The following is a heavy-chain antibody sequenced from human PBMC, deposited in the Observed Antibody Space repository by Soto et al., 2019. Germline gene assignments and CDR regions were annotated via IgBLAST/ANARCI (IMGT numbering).Heavy chain of an antibody. CDR1: GYTFTSYY. Sequence: ASVKVSCKASGYTFTSYYMHWVRQAPGQRLEWMGWINAGNGNTKYSQKFQGRVTITRDTSASTAYMELSSLRSEDTAVYYCARVTTVTRRYYYYGMDVWGQGTTVTVSS. D-gene: IGHD4-17*01. CDR3: ARVTTVTRRYYYYGMDV. J-gene: IGHJ6*02. CDR2: INAGNGNT. V-gene: IGHV1-3*01.